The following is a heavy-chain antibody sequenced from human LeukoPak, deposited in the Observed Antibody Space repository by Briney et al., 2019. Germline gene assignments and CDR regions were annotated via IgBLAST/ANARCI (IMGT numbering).Heavy chain of an antibody. CDR2: INPNSGGT. CDR1: GYTFTGYY. V-gene: IGHV1-2*02. J-gene: IGHJ4*02. CDR3: ARDLGTYYYDFDY. D-gene: IGHD3-10*01. Sequence: ASVKVSCKASGYTFTGYYMHWVRQAPGQGLGWMGWINPNSGGTNCAQKFQGRVTMTRDTSISTAYMELSRLRSDDTAVYYCARDLGTYYYDFDYWGQGTLVTVSS.